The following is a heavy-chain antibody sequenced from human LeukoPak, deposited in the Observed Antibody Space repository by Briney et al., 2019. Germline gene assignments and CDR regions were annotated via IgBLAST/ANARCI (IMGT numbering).Heavy chain of an antibody. J-gene: IGHJ4*01. D-gene: IGHD2-15*01. CDR2: IIPIFGTA. CDR3: PRAKGSSSSFDY. Sequence: SVKVSCKASGGTFSSYAISWVRQAPGQGLGWMGRIIPIFGTANYAQKFQGRVTITTDESTSTAYMELSSLRSEDTAVYYCPRAKGSSSSFDYWGQRTLVTVSS. V-gene: IGHV1-69*05. CDR1: GGTFSSYA.